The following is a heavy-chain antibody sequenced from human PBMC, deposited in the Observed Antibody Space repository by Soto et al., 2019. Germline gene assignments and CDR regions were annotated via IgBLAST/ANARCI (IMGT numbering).Heavy chain of an antibody. J-gene: IGHJ5*02. CDR3: ARGRDYAFCSGLNWFDP. CDR1: GYTFTTYD. D-gene: IGHD3-3*01. CDR2: MNPNSGDT. V-gene: IGHV1-8*01. Sequence: QVQLVQSGAEVQKPGASVKVSCKASGYTFTTYDINWVRQATGQGLEWMGWMNPNSGDTGYAEKFQGRVTMTRNTAINTAYMELNSLTSEDTAVYFCARGRDYAFCSGLNWFDPWGQGTLVTVSS.